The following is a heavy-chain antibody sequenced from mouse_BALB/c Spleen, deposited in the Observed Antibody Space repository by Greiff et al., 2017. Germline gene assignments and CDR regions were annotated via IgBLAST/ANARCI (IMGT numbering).Heavy chain of an antibody. J-gene: IGHJ3*01. Sequence: EDQLQQSGAELVRPGALVKLSCKASGFNIKDYYMHWVKQRPEQGLEWIGWIDPENGNTIYDPKFQGKASITADTSSNTAYLQLSSLTSEDTAVYYCARKTTATAYWGQGTLVTVSA. CDR3: ARKTTATAY. CDR1: GFNIKDYY. D-gene: IGHD1-2*01. CDR2: IDPENGNT. V-gene: IGHV14-1*02.